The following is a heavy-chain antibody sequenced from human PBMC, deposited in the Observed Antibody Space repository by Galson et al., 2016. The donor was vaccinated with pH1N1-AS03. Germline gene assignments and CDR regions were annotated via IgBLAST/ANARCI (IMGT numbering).Heavy chain of an antibody. V-gene: IGHV4-30-4*05. J-gene: IGHJ1*01. Sequence: SGVTESNPSLRSRVSITIDTSKNEFSLKMTSITAADTAVYYCARGPPFSPWGQGTLVTVSS. CDR3: ARGPPFSP. CDR2: SGVT.